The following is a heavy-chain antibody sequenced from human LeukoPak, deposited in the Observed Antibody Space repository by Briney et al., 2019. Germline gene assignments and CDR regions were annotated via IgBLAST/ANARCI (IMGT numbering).Heavy chain of an antibody. Sequence: GRSLRLSCAASGFTFDDYAMHWVRQAPGKGLEWVSGISWNSGSIGYADSVKGRFTISRDNAKNSLYPQMNSLRAEDTALYYCAKDLSAAGTVDGGMDVWGQGTTVTVSS. CDR1: GFTFDDYA. J-gene: IGHJ6*02. CDR3: AKDLSAAGTVDGGMDV. D-gene: IGHD6-13*01. CDR2: ISWNSGSI. V-gene: IGHV3-9*01.